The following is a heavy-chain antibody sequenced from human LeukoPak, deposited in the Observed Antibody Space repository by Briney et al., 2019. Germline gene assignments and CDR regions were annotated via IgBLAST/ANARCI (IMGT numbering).Heavy chain of an antibody. V-gene: IGHV1-3*01. CDR3: ARDIVVVPAASGFDP. Sequence: ASVKVSCKASGYTFTSYAMHWVRQAPGQRLEWMGWINAGNGNTKYSQKFQGRVTITRDTSASTAYMELSSPRSEDTAVYYSARDIVVVPAASGFDPWGQGTLVTVSS. D-gene: IGHD2-2*01. J-gene: IGHJ5*02. CDR2: INAGNGNT. CDR1: GYTFTSYA.